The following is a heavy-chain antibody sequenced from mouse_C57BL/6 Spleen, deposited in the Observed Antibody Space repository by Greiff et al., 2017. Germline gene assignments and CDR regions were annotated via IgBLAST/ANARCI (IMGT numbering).Heavy chain of an antibody. J-gene: IGHJ3*01. CDR3: VREGVYYSNYAAWFAY. D-gene: IGHD2-5*01. CDR2: IRSKSSNYAT. Sequence: VHLVESGGGLVQPKGSLKLSCAASGFTFNTYAMHWVRQAPGKGLEWVARIRSKSSNYATYYADSVKDRFTISRDDSQSMLYLQMNNLKTEDTAMYYCVREGVYYSNYAAWFAYWGQGTLVTVSA. V-gene: IGHV10-3*01. CDR1: GFTFNTYA.